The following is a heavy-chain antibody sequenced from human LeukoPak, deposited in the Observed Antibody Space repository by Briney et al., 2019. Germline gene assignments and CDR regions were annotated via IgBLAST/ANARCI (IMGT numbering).Heavy chain of an antibody. CDR2: IYNSGST. D-gene: IGHD1-26*01. V-gene: IGHV4-59*02. CDR1: GFTVRSSY. J-gene: IGHJ4*02. CDR3: VRDRELTY. Sequence: GSLRLSCAASGFTVRSSYMSWVRQAPGKGLEWIGYIYNSGSTIYNPSLRSRVTISVDTSKNQFSLKLNSVTAADTAVYYCVRDRELTYWSQGTLVTVSS.